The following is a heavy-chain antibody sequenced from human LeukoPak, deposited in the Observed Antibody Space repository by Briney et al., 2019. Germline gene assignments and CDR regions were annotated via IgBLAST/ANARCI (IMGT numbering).Heavy chain of an antibody. D-gene: IGHD2-2*01. CDR1: GGSISSYY. CDR2: IYYSGST. CDR3: ARAWVPAEGMDV. J-gene: IGHJ6*02. V-gene: IGHV4-59*01. Sequence: PSETLSLTCTVSGGSISSYYWSWIRQPPGKGLEWIGYIYYSGSTNYNPSLKSRATISVDTSKNQFSLKLSSVTAADTAVYYCARAWVPAEGMDVWGQGTTVTVSS.